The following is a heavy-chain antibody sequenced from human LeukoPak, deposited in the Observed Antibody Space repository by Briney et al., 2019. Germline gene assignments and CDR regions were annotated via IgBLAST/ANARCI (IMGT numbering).Heavy chain of an antibody. D-gene: IGHD4-23*01. CDR2: NSGSGGST. Sequence: GGSLRLSCAAPGFTLSNYAITWVRQAPGKGREWVSPNSGSGGSTYYADTVKGRFTISRDNSKNTLYLQMNSLRAEDTAVYYCAKFRQGDYGGTVSAWYFDLWGRGTLVTVSS. CDR1: GFTLSNYA. CDR3: AKFRQGDYGGTVSAWYFDL. V-gene: IGHV3-23*01. J-gene: IGHJ2*01.